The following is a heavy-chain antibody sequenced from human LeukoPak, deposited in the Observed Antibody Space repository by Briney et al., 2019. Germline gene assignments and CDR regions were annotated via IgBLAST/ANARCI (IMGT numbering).Heavy chain of an antibody. D-gene: IGHD1-14*01. CDR2: INPNSGGT. V-gene: IGHV1-2*02. J-gene: IGHJ6*02. CDR1: GSTFTGYY. Sequence: GASVKVSCKASGSTFTGYYMHWVRQAPGQGLEWMGWINPNSGGTNYAQKFQGRVTMTRDTSISTAYMELSRLRSDDTAVYYCARVARTGLAYYYGMDVWGQGTTVTVSS. CDR3: ARVARTGLAYYYGMDV.